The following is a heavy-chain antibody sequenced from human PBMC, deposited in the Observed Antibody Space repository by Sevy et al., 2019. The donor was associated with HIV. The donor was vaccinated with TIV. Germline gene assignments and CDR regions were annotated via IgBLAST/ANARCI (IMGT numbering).Heavy chain of an antibody. CDR1: GFAFSNYYA. D-gene: IGHD4-17*01. CDR3: ARPRANYVDHYFFYAMDV. V-gene: IGHV3-30-3*01. Sequence: GGSLRLSCAASGFAFSNYYAMHWVRQAQGKGLEWVALISYDGSDKYYADSVKGRLTISRDNFKNTLYLQMNSPTTEDTAVYYCARPRANYVDHYFFYAMDVWGQGTTVTVSS. CDR2: ISYDGSDK. J-gene: IGHJ6*02.